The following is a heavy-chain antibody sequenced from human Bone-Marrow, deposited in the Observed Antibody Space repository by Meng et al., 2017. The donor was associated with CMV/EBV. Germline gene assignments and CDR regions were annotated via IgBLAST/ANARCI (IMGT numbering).Heavy chain of an antibody. V-gene: IGHV3-21*01. Sequence: GGSLRLSCAASGFTFSSYSMNWVRQAPGKGLEWVSSISSSSYIYYADSVKGRFTISRDNAKNSLYLQMNSLRAEDTAVYYCARDRANRAYDFWSGYYLDYYYGMDVWGQGTTVTGSS. CDR1: GFTFSSYS. CDR3: ARDRANRAYDFWSGYYLDYYYGMDV. D-gene: IGHD3-3*01. J-gene: IGHJ6*01. CDR2: ISSSSYI.